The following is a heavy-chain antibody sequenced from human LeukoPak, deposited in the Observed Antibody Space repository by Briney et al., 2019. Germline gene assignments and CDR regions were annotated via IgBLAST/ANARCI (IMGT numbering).Heavy chain of an antibody. Sequence: SETLSLTCTVSGGSISTFYWNWIRQPPGKGLEWIGYIYHSGDTRYNPSLKSRVTISVDTSKSQFSLKVSSVTAADTAVYYCASVFNSGTSFHWYFDLWGRGTLVTVSS. V-gene: IGHV4-59*01. J-gene: IGHJ2*01. CDR2: IYHSGDT. D-gene: IGHD3-10*01. CDR1: GGSISTFY. CDR3: ASVFNSGTSFHWYFDL.